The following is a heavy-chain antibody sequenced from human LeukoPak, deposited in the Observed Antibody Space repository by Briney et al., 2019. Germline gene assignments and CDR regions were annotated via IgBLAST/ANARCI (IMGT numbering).Heavy chain of an antibody. CDR2: IFNTGNT. CDR3: ASRPADTTWYGVFDY. D-gene: IGHD3-10*01. J-gene: IGHJ4*02. V-gene: IGHV4-59*11. Sequence: SETLSLTCSVSGGSINSHYWSWIRQPPGKRLEWIGYIFNTGNTNYNPSLASRVTMSVDTSRAQFFLRLSPVTAADTAIHYCASRPADTTWYGVFDYWSQGTLVTVSS. CDR1: GGSINSHY.